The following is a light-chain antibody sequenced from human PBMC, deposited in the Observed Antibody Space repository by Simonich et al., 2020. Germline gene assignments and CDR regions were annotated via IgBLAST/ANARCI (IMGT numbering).Light chain of an antibody. Sequence: QSALTQPASVSGSPGQSITISCTGTSSDVGSYNLVSWYQQHPGKAPKLMIYEGSKRPSGVFNRFSGSKAGNTASLTIAGLQAEDEADYYCCSYAGSSTWVFGGGTKLTVL. J-gene: IGLJ3*02. CDR2: EGS. CDR1: SSDVGSYNL. CDR3: CSYAGSSTWV. V-gene: IGLV2-23*01.